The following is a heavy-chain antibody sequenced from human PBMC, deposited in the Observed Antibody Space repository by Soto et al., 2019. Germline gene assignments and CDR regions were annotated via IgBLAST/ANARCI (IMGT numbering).Heavy chain of an antibody. V-gene: IGHV3-30-3*01. CDR2: ISHDGSNK. CDR3: ASGSGSKPVGGMDV. Sequence: QVQLVESGGGVVQPGRSLRLSCAASGFTFSSYAMHWVRQAPGKGLEWVAVISHDGSNKYYADSVKGRFTISRDNSKNTLYLQTNSLRAEDTAVYYYASGSGSKPVGGMDVWGQGTTVTVSS. D-gene: IGHD3-3*01. CDR1: GFTFSSYA. J-gene: IGHJ6*02.